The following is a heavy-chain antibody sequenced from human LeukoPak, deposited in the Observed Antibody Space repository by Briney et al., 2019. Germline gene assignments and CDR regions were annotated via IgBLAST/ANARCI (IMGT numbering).Heavy chain of an antibody. CDR3: ARGSCSSSSCYERLNGLDV. V-gene: IGHV3-13*01. CDR2: FHTAGDT. J-gene: IGHJ6*02. Sequence: PGGSLRLSCAASGFTFSNYDMHWVRHVTGKGLEWVSAFHTAGDTHYSGSVKGRFATSRENAKNSFYLQMNNLRAGDTALYCCARGSCSSSSCYERLNGLDVWGQGTPVTVSS. D-gene: IGHD2-2*01. CDR1: GFTFSNYD.